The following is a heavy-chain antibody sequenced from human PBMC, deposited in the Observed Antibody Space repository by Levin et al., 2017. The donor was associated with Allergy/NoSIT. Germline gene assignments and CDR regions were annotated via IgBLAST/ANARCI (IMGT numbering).Heavy chain of an antibody. D-gene: IGHD6-19*01. Sequence: GESLKISCAASGFTFSSYAMHWVRQAPGKGLEWVAVISYDGSNKYYADSVKGRFTISRDNSKNTLYLQMNSLRAEDTAVYYCASNWQWLDYWGQGTLVTVSS. J-gene: IGHJ4*02. V-gene: IGHV3-30-3*01. CDR3: ASNWQWLDY. CDR2: ISYDGSNK. CDR1: GFTFSSYA.